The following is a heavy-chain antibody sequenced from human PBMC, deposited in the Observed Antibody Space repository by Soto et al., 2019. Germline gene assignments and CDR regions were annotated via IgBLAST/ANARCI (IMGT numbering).Heavy chain of an antibody. CDR2: IYHSGST. V-gene: IGHV4-4*02. J-gene: IGHJ5*02. CDR1: GGSISSSHW. Sequence: SETLSLTCTVSGGSISSSHWWSWVRQPPGKGLEWIGEIYHSGSTNYNPSLRSRVTISVDKSKNQFSLKLSSVTAADTAVYYSARHQDILTGYSIDPWGQGTLVTVSS. CDR3: ARHQDILTGYSIDP. D-gene: IGHD3-9*01.